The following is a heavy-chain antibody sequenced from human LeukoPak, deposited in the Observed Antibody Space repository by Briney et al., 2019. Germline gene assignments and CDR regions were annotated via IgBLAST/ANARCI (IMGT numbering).Heavy chain of an antibody. CDR1: GFSVRTNY. J-gene: IGHJ3*02. CDR3: AKDRVGATSGTFDI. Sequence: PGGSLRLSCAASGFSVRTNYMSWVRQAPGKGLEWVSGISWNSGSIGYADSVKGRFTISRDNAKNSLYLQMNSLRAEDTALYYCAKDRVGATSGTFDIWGQGTMVTVSS. CDR2: ISWNSGSI. V-gene: IGHV3-9*01. D-gene: IGHD1-26*01.